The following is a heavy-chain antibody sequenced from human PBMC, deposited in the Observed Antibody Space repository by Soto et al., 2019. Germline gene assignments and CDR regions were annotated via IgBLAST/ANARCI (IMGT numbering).Heavy chain of an antibody. Sequence: GGSLRLSCAASGFTVSSNYMSWVRQAPGKGLEWVSVIYSGGSTYYADSVKGRFTISRDNSKNTLYLQMNSLRAEDTAVYYCAREGLWFGDPIDYWGQGTLVTVS. J-gene: IGHJ4*02. CDR2: IYSGGST. D-gene: IGHD3-10*01. CDR1: GFTVSSNY. CDR3: AREGLWFGDPIDY. V-gene: IGHV3-66*01.